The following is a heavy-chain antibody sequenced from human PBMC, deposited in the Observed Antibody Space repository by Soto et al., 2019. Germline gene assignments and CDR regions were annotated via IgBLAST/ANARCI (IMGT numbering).Heavy chain of an antibody. CDR3: ARDLGMCGGDCSPYYYYYGMDV. D-gene: IGHD2-21*02. CDR1: GFTFSSYG. CDR2: IWYDGSNK. V-gene: IGHV3-33*01. Sequence: QVQLVESGGGVVQPGRSLRLSCAASGFTFSSYGMHWVRQAPGKGLEGVAVIWYDGSNKYYADSVKGRFTISRDNSKNALYLQRNSLRAEDTAVYYCARDLGMCGGDCSPYYYYYGMDVWCQGTTVTVSS. J-gene: IGHJ6*02.